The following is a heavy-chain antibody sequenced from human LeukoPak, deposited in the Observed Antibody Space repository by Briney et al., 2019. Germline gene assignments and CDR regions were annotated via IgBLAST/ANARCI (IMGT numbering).Heavy chain of an antibody. V-gene: IGHV3-23*01. CDR2: INHSGATT. Sequence: PGGSLRLSCAASGFTFSNYAMSWVRKAPGKGLEWVSAINHSGATTYYADSVKGRFTISRDNSKNTLYLQMNSLRAEDTAVYYCAKAQLQYCSGGSCFDAFDIWGQGTMVTVSS. CDR3: AKAQLQYCSGGSCFDAFDI. CDR1: GFTFSNYA. J-gene: IGHJ3*02. D-gene: IGHD2-15*01.